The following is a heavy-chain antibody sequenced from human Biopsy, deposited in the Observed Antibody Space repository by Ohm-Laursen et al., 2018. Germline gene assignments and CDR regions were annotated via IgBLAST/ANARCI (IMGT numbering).Heavy chain of an antibody. V-gene: IGHV1-8*01. CDR2: MNPDSGNT. CDR1: GYTFTTYD. D-gene: IGHD3-10*01. Sequence: SVKVSCKASGYTFTTYDITWVRQATGQGLEWMGWMNPDSGNTGYAQNFQGRVTMTRNTSISTAYMELSSLRSEDTAVYFCARADPLLFYYGSGSSNWFDPWGQGTLVTVSS. CDR3: ARADPLLFYYGSGSSNWFDP. J-gene: IGHJ5*02.